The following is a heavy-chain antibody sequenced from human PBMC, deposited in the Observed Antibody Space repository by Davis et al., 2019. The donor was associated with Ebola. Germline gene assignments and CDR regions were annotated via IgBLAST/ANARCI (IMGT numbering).Heavy chain of an antibody. Sequence: SETLSLTCTVSGGSINSYYWNWIRQPPGKGLEWIGYIYYSGSTNYNPSLKGRVTISVDTSKNQFSLKLSSVTAADTAVYYCARGRGIVPAAPWFDPWGQGTLVTVSS. CDR1: GGSINSYY. D-gene: IGHD2-2*01. CDR3: ARGRGIVPAAPWFDP. V-gene: IGHV4-59*12. J-gene: IGHJ5*02. CDR2: IYYSGST.